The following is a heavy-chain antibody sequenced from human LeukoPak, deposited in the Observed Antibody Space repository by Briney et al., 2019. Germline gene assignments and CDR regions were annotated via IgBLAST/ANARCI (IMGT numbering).Heavy chain of an antibody. CDR3: ARGGAGAPNYFDY. D-gene: IGHD1-26*01. Sequence: GGSLRLSCAASGFTFSSYSMNWVRQAPGKGLEWVSSISSSSSYIYYADSVKGRFTISRDNAKNSLYLQMNSLRAEDTAVYYCARGGAGAPNYFDYWGQGTLVTVSS. V-gene: IGHV3-21*01. J-gene: IGHJ4*02. CDR1: GFTFSSYS. CDR2: ISSSSSYI.